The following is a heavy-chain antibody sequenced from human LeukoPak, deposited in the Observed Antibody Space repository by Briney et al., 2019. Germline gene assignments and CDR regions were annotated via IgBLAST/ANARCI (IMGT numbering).Heavy chain of an antibody. CDR1: GGSISSGSYY. V-gene: IGHV4-61*02. CDR2: IYTSGST. J-gene: IGHJ5*02. D-gene: IGHD6-19*01. CDR3: ARGPRDYSSGPAVWFDP. Sequence: SQTLSLTCTVSGGSISSGSYYWSWIRQPAGKGLEWIGRIYTSGSTNYTPSLKSRVTISVDTSKNQFSLKLSSVTAAHTPVYYCARGPRDYSSGPAVWFDPWGQRTLVTVSS.